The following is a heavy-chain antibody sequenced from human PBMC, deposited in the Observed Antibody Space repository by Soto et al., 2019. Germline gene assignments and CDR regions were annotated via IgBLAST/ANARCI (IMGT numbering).Heavy chain of an antibody. J-gene: IGHJ4*02. Sequence: GGSLRLSGAASGFTFNIYAFEWVRQAPCEGLEWLAYISYDGSYTFYADSVKGRFTVSRDNSRNTLYLQMTSLRAEDTAVYYCARDLRYIGHVKDDQWGQGIQVTVCS. CDR3: ARDLRYIGHVKDDQ. CDR1: GFTFNIYA. V-gene: IGHV3-30-3*01. D-gene: IGHD5-12*01. CDR2: ISYDGSYT.